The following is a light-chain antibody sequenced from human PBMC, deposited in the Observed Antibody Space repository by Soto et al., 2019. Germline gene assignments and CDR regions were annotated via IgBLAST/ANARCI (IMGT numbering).Light chain of an antibody. CDR3: QHYGTSGT. CDR1: QTVSNN. Sequence: EIVMTQSPATLSVSPGERAMLSCRASQTVSNNLAWYQQKPGQAPRLLIYGASSRATGIPARFSGSGSGTDFTLTISRLEPEDFAVYYCQHYGTSGTFGQGTKVDIK. V-gene: IGKV3-15*01. J-gene: IGKJ1*01. CDR2: GAS.